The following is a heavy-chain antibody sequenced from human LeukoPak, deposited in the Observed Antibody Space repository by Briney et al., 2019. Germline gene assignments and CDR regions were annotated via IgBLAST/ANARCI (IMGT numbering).Heavy chain of an antibody. Sequence: ASVKVSCKASGYTFTSYDINWVRQATGQGLEWMGWMNPNSGNTGYAQKFQGRVTMTTDTSTSTAYMELRSLRSDDTAVYYCARSPVVPAADADYWGQGTLVTVSS. CDR2: MNPNSGNT. CDR1: GYTFTSYD. J-gene: IGHJ4*02. D-gene: IGHD2-2*01. CDR3: ARSPVVPAADADY. V-gene: IGHV1-8*01.